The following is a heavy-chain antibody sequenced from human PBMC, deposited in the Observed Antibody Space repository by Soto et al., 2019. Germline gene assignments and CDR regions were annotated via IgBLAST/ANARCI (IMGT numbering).Heavy chain of an antibody. J-gene: IGHJ6*02. CDR3: ARIKSVWGSPNYYYYGMDV. CDR1: GFSLSTSGIC. V-gene: IGHV2-70*01. Sequence: PSQTLTLTCTFSGFSLSTSGICVSWIRQPPGKALEWLALIDWDDDKYYSTSLKTRLTISKDTSKNQVVLTMTNMDPVDTATYYCARIKSVWGSPNYYYYGMDVWGQGTTVTVSS. D-gene: IGHD3-16*01. CDR2: IDWDDDK.